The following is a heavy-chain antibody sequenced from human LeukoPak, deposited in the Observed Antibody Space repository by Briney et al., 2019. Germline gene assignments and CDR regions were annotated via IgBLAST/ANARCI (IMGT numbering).Heavy chain of an antibody. CDR1: GFTFSSSW. CDR2: IKTDGSTT. V-gene: IGHV3-74*01. Sequence: GGSLRLSCAVSGFTFSSSWMHWVRQAPGKGLVWVSHIKTDGSTTAYADSVKGRFTISRDNAKNTLYLQMNSRRAEDTGVYYCARGPVVVTNPGYYYGMDVWGQGTTVTVSS. D-gene: IGHD2-21*02. CDR3: ARGPVVVTNPGYYYGMDV. J-gene: IGHJ6*02.